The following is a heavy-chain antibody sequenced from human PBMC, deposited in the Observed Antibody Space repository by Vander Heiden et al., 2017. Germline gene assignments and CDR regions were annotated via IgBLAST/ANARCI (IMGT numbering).Heavy chain of an antibody. D-gene: IGHD3-22*01. CDR3: AKDPGRGYFYWFDP. CDR2: ISGGGTG. V-gene: IGHV3-23*01. J-gene: IGHJ5*02. CDR1: GFHCRNYV. Sequence: EVQPFESGDAMVKLVCSLKLCCAGSGFHCRNYVLNWVRQAPGKGLEWVAGISGGGTGYDGDSVKGRFTISRDNSNDTLCLQMNSLRAEDTAIYYCAKDPGRGYFYWFDPWGQGTLVTVSS.